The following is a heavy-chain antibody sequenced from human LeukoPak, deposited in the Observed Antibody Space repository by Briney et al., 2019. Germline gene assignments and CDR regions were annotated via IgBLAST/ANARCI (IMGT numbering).Heavy chain of an antibody. CDR3: ARATSGIVGASLFDY. CDR1: GGSISSYY. CDR2: IYYSGST. D-gene: IGHD1-26*01. V-gene: IGHV4-59*12. Sequence: KTSETLSLTCTVSGGSISSYYWSWIRQPPGKGLEWIGYIYYSGSTNYNPSLKSRVTMSVDTSKNQFSLKLSSVTAADTAVYYCARATSGIVGASLFDYWGQGTLVTVSS. J-gene: IGHJ4*02.